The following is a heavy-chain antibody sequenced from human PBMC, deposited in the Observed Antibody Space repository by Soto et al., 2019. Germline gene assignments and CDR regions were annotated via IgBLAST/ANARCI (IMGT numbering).Heavy chain of an antibody. CDR1: GGSFSGYY. J-gene: IGHJ6*04. CDR3: AKRNYYGSGSRDV. D-gene: IGHD3-10*01. CDR2: INHSGST. V-gene: IGHV4-34*01. Sequence: SETLSLTCAVYGGSFSGYYWSWIRQPPGKGLEWIGEINHSGSTNYNPSLKSRVTISVDTSKNQFSLKLSSVTAADTAVYYCAKRNYYGSGSRDVWAKGTTVPVSS.